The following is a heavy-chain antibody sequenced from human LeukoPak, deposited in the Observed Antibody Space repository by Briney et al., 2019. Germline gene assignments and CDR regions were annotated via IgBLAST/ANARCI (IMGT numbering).Heavy chain of an antibody. Sequence: PGRSLRLSCAASGFTFSGYYMSWIRQAPGKGLEWVSYISSSSSDTKYAASVKGRFTISRDTSKYSLYLQINSLRGEDTAVYYCSSGARLHAFDLCGQGTMVTVSS. D-gene: IGHD4-11*01. CDR3: SSGARLHAFDL. CDR1: GFTFSGYY. J-gene: IGHJ3*01. V-gene: IGHV3-11*03. CDR2: ISSSSSDT.